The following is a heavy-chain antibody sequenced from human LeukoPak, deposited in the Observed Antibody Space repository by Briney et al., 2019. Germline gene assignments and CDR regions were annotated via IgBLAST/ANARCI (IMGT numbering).Heavy chain of an antibody. CDR3: ARRSQQWLVFDY. V-gene: IGHV4-59*01. J-gene: IGHJ4*02. D-gene: IGHD6-19*01. CDR1: GGSISRYY. Sequence: PSETLPLTCTVSGGSISRYYWSWIRQPPGKGLDWIGYIYYSGSTNYNPSLKSLVTILVATSKDQFSLKLSSVTAADTAVYYCARRSQQWLVFDYWGQGTLVTVSS. CDR2: IYYSGST.